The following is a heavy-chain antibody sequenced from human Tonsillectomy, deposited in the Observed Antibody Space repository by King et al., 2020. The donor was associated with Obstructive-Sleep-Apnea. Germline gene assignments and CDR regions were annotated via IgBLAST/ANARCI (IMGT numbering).Heavy chain of an antibody. J-gene: IGHJ4*02. D-gene: IGHD3-16*01. CDR3: ARALIEYYDYVWGSSNFDY. Sequence: VQLQESGPGLVKPSETLSLTCTVSGYSISSGYYWGWIRQPPGKGLEWIGSIYHSGSTYYNPSLKRRVTISVDTSKNQFSLKLSSVTAADTALYYCARALIEYYDYVWGSSNFDYWGQGTLVTVSS. CDR1: GYSISSGYY. V-gene: IGHV4-38-2*02. CDR2: IYHSGST.